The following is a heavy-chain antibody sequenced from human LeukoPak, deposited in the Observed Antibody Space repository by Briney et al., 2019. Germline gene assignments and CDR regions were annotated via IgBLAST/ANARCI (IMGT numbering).Heavy chain of an antibody. J-gene: IGHJ4*02. CDR1: GYTLTELS. CDR2: FDPEDGET. D-gene: IGHD6-13*01. CDR3: ATDPGEEQQLGDY. Sequence: ASVKASCKVSGYTLTELSMHWVRQAPGRGLEWMGGFDPEDGETIYAQKFQGRVTMTEDTSTDTAYMELSSLRSEDTAVYYCATDPGEEQQLGDYWGQGTLVTVSS. V-gene: IGHV1-24*01.